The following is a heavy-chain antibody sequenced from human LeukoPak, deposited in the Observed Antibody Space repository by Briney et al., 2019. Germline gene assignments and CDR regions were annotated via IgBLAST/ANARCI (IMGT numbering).Heavy chain of an antibody. Sequence: PSETLSLTCTVSGGSIRSNTYNWGWIRQPPGKELEWIGSIHYTGTTYYNPSLKSRVTISVDTSKNQFSLKLSSVTAADTAVYYCARTGGSFYFYYYMDVWGKGTTLTVPS. D-gene: IGHD1-26*01. V-gene: IGHV4-39*07. CDR2: IHYTGTT. CDR3: ARTGGSFYFYYYMDV. J-gene: IGHJ6*03. CDR1: GGSIRSNTYN.